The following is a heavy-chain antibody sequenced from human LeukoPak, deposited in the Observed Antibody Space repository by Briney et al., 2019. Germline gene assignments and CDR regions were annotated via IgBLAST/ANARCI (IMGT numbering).Heavy chain of an antibody. V-gene: IGHV3-30*02. J-gene: IGHJ3*02. D-gene: IGHD5-24*01. CDR1: GFTFSKNG. CDR3: AKARGDGYNDAFDM. CDR2: IRYDTNNK. Sequence: GGSLRLSCAASGFTFSKNGMHWVRQAPGKGLEWMALIRYDTNNKHYADSVKGRFTISGDNSKQYLHMNSLRDEDTAVYYCAKARGDGYNDAFDMWGQGTMVTASS.